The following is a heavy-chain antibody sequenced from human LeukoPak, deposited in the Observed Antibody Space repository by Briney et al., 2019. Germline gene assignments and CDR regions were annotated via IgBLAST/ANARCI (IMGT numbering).Heavy chain of an antibody. J-gene: IGHJ5*02. V-gene: IGHV4-34*01. D-gene: IGHD3-9*01. CDR1: GGSFSGYY. CDR2: INHSGST. Sequence: SETLSLTCAAYGGSFSGYYWSWIRQPPGKGLEWIGEINHSGSTNYNPSLKSRVTISVDTSKNQFSLKLSSVTAADTAVYYCARRIDILTGFGGEVWFDPWGQGTLVTVSS. CDR3: ARRIDILTGFGGEVWFDP.